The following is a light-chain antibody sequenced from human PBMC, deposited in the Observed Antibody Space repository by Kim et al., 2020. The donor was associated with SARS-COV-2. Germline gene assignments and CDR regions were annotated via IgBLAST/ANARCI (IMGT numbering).Light chain of an antibody. CDR1: QRFSVY. J-gene: IGKJ2*03. Sequence: ASVADTVRFTCRAIQRFSVYLNWYHQTPANAPKLLIYAVSTLQRGVSSRFSGSGSETDFSLTIRELHPEDFGTYFCPQGYRGPWSFGQETNLDI. CDR3: PQGYRGPWS. V-gene: IGKV1-39*01. CDR2: AVS.